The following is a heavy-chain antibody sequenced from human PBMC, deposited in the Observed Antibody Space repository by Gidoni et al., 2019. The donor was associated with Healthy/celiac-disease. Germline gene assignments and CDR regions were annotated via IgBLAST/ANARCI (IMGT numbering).Heavy chain of an antibody. CDR3: AKELGIVGAAYFDY. CDR2: ISYDGSNK. V-gene: IGHV3-30*18. Sequence: QVQLVESGGGVVQPGRSLRLSCAASGFTFSSYGMHWVRQAPGKGLEWVAVISYDGSNKYYADSVKGRFTISRDNSKNTLYLQMNSLRAEDTAVYYCAKELGIVGAAYFDYWGQGTLVTVSS. D-gene: IGHD1-26*01. CDR1: GFTFSSYG. J-gene: IGHJ4*02.